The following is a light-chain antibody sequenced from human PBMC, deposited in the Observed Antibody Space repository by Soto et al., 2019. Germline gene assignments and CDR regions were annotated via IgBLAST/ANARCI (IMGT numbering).Light chain of an antibody. J-gene: IGKJ2*01. CDR3: QQSYSTPRT. CDR2: AAS. CDR1: QSISSY. Sequence: DIQMTQSPSSLSASVGDRVTITCRASQSISSYLNWYQQKPGKAPQLLIYAASSLQSGVPSRFSGSGSGTDFTLTISSLQPEDFATYYCQQSYSTPRTFGQGTKREIK. V-gene: IGKV1-39*01.